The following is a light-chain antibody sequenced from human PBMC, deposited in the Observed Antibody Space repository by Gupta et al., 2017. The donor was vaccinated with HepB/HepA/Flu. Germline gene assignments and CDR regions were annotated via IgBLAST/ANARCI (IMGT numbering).Light chain of an antibody. CDR1: RSLLNTANNKNY. J-gene: IGKJ3*01. Sequence: DIVMTQSPESLAVSLGERTTINCRSSRSLLNTANNKNYVGWYQQIPGQPPRLLFYWASTRHSGVPDRFSGSGSGTEFTLTINTLQTEDVAIYCCQQEDSLPFTFGHGTTVEIK. CDR2: WAS. CDR3: QQEDSLPFT. V-gene: IGKV4-1*01.